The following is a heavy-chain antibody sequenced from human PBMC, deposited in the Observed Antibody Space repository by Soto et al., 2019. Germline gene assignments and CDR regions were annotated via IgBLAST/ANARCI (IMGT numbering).Heavy chain of an antibody. CDR3: ARGGNAGSGQYDLDDY. D-gene: IGHD3-10*01. CDR2: MNPDGSSR. V-gene: IGHV3-74*01. Sequence: EVQLVESGGDLVQPGGSLRLSCEASGFTFSSNWMHWVRRAPGKGLVWASRMNPDGSSRGYADSVKGRFTISRDNAKNTLLRQMNSLRAEDTAVYYCARGGNAGSGQYDLDDYWGQGTLVTVSS. CDR1: GFTFSSNW. J-gene: IGHJ4*02.